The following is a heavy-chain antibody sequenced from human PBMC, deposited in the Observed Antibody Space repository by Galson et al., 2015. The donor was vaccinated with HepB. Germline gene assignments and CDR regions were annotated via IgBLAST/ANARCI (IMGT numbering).Heavy chain of an antibody. Sequence: SLRLSCAASGFTFSSYAMHWVRQAPGKGLEWVAVISYDGSNKYYADSVKGRFTISRDNSKNTLYLQMNSLRAEDTAVYYCACDPGSYYWFDPWGQGTLVTVSS. D-gene: IGHD3-10*01. CDR3: ACDPGSYYWFDP. J-gene: IGHJ5*02. V-gene: IGHV3-30-3*01. CDR1: GFTFSSYA. CDR2: ISYDGSNK.